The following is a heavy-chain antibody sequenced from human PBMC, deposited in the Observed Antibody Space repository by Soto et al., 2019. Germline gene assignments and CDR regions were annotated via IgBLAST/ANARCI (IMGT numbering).Heavy chain of an antibody. CDR3: ARDNGIAGSFVP. Sequence: EMQLVESGGGLGQPGGSLRLSCAASGFTFSTYSMNWVRQAPGKGLEWISYITSSSTTIFYADSVKGRFTISRDNAKNSLYLQMNSLRDEDTSVYYCARDNGIAGSFVPWGQGTLVTVSS. CDR2: ITSSSTTI. CDR1: GFTFSTYS. D-gene: IGHD6-13*01. J-gene: IGHJ5*02. V-gene: IGHV3-48*02.